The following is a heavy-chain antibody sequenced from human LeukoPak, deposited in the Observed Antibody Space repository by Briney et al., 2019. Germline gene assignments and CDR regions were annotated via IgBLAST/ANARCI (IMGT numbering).Heavy chain of an antibody. J-gene: IGHJ4*02. V-gene: IGHV1-2*02. D-gene: IGHD4-11*01. CDR1: GYTFRGNY. CDR2: IDANNGDT. CDR3: ARDPSSVTLYFFDY. Sequence: ASVKISCRASGYTFRGNYIHWLRQAPGQGLEWMGWIDANNGDTKSAQKFQGRVTMSRDTSISTAYMDLSSLSPDDAAVYYCARDPSSVTLYFFDYWGQGTLVTVSS.